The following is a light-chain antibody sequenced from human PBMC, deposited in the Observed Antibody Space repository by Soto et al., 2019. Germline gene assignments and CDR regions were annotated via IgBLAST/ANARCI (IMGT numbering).Light chain of an antibody. Sequence: DIQMTQSPSFVSASVGDRVTISCRASEGITSWLAWYQQKPGKAPKLLIYAASTLQGGVPSRFSGSGSGTEFTLTISSLQPEDFATYYCQQATSFPRTFGQGTKVDI. CDR2: AAS. CDR1: EGITSW. CDR3: QQATSFPRT. J-gene: IGKJ1*01. V-gene: IGKV1-12*01.